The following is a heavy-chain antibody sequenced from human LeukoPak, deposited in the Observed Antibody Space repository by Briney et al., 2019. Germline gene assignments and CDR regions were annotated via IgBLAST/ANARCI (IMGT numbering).Heavy chain of an antibody. CDR1: GYSFTSYG. Sequence: GESLKISCKGSGYSFTSYGIGWVRQMPGKGLEWMGIIYPGDSDTRYSPSFQGQVTISADKSISTAYLQWSSLKASDTAMYYCSRSGLTVAGPPPPYYYCGMDVWGQGTTVTVSS. CDR2: IYPGDSDT. J-gene: IGHJ6*02. CDR3: SRSGLTVAGPPPPYYYCGMDV. V-gene: IGHV5-51*01. D-gene: IGHD6-19*01.